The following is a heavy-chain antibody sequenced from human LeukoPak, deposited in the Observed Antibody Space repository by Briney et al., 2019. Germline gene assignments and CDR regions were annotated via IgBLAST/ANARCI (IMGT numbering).Heavy chain of an antibody. CDR3: ASDGVTMIVGYFDY. CDR1: GFTFSSYN. CDR2: ISSSSSIT. Sequence: GGSLRLSCAASGFTFSSYNMNWVRQAPGKGLEWVSYISSSSSITYYADSVKGRFTISRDNAKNSLYLQMNSLRAEDTAMYYCASDGVTMIVGYFDYWGQGTLVTVSS. D-gene: IGHD3-22*01. V-gene: IGHV3-48*01. J-gene: IGHJ4*02.